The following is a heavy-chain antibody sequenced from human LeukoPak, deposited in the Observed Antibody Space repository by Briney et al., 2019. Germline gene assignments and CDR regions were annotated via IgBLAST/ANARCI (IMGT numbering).Heavy chain of an antibody. D-gene: IGHD2-2*01. Sequence: ASVKVSCKASGGTFSSYAISWVRQAPGQGLEWMGGIIPIFGTANYAQKFQGRVTITADKSTSTAYMELSSLRSEDTAVCYCARGRGYCSSTSCSDFDYWGQGTLVTVSS. CDR1: GGTFSSYA. V-gene: IGHV1-69*06. CDR2: IIPIFGTA. CDR3: ARGRGYCSSTSCSDFDY. J-gene: IGHJ4*02.